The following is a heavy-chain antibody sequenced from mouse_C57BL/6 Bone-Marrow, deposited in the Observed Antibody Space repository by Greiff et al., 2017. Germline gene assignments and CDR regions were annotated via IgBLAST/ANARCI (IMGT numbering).Heavy chain of an antibody. CDR1: GFNINDDY. J-gene: IGHJ3*01. D-gene: IGHD2-4*01. CDR2: IDPENGDT. Sequence: VQLQQSGAELVRPGASITLSCTASGFNINDDYMHRVKQRPEQGLEWIGWIDPENGDTEYASKFQGTATITADPSSNTDYLQLSSLTSEDTAVYYCTFPIYYDYAAWFAYWGQGTLVTVSA. V-gene: IGHV14-4*01. CDR3: TFPIYYDYAAWFAY.